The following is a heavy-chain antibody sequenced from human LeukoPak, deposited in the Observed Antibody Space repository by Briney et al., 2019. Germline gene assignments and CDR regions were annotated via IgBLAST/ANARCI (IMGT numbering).Heavy chain of an antibody. CDR2: ISGSGGST. CDR1: GFTFSSYA. J-gene: IGHJ2*01. V-gene: IGHV3-23*01. D-gene: IGHD1-26*01. CDR3: AKDRTVGASYWYFDL. Sequence: GGSLRLSCAASGFTFSSYAMSWVRQAPGKGLEWVSAISGSGGSTYYADAVKGRFTISRDSSKNTLFLHMNTLRAEDTAIYYCAKDRTVGASYWYFDLWGRGTLVTVSS.